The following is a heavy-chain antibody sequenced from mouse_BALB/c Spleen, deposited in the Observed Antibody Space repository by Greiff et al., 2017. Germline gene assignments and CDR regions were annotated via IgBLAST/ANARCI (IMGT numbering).Heavy chain of an antibody. CDR1: GFTFSSYA. CDR2: ISSGGST. D-gene: IGHD3-1*01. Sequence: EVMLVESGGGLVKPGGSLKLSCAASGFTFSSYAMSWVRQTPEKRLEWVASISSGGSTYYPDSVKGRFTISRDNARNILYLQMSSLRSEDTAMYYCARGSSGYLYAMDYWGQGTSVTVSS. CDR3: ARGSSGYLYAMDY. J-gene: IGHJ4*01. V-gene: IGHV5-6-5*01.